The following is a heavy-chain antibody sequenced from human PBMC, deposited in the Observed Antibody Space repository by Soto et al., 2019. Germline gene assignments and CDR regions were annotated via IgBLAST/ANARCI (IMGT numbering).Heavy chain of an antibody. Sequence: VGSLRLSCAASGFTFSTYTMNWVRQAPGKGLEWVSYISTTGGIVYYADSVKGRFTISRDNAKKSLYLQMDSLRDEDTAVYYCARHDYYYDSSGYVTYYFDSWGQGALVTVSS. CDR3: ARHDYYYDSSGYVTYYFDS. V-gene: IGHV3-48*02. CDR2: ISTTGGIV. J-gene: IGHJ4*02. D-gene: IGHD3-22*01. CDR1: GFTFSTYT.